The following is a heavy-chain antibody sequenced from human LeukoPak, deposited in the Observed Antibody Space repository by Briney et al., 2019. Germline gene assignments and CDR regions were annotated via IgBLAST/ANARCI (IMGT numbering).Heavy chain of an antibody. CDR2: VNPFSGGT. V-gene: IGHV1-2*02. Sequence: ASVKVSCKASGYTFTAYYIHWLRQAPGQGLEWMGWVNPFSGGTIPAQRFQDRVTMTKDTSINTAYMELSSLRSDDTAVYYCARVKDSSSWHYFDFWGQGTLVTVSS. J-gene: IGHJ4*02. D-gene: IGHD6-13*01. CDR1: GYTFTAYY. CDR3: ARVKDSSSWHYFDF.